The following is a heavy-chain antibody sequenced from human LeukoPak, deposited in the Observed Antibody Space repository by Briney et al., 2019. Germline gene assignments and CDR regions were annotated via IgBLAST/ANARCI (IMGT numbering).Heavy chain of an antibody. D-gene: IGHD2-21*01. J-gene: IGHJ3*02. CDR1: GFTFSSYW. CDR3: AKVWCGGDCHDAFDI. V-gene: IGHV3-7*01. CDR2: IKLDGSEK. Sequence: PGGSLRLSCAASGFTFSSYWMSWVRQAPGKGLEWVANIKLDGSEKYYVDSVKGRFTISRDNATNSLYLQMNSLRAEDTAVYYCAKVWCGGDCHDAFDIWGQGTMVTVSS.